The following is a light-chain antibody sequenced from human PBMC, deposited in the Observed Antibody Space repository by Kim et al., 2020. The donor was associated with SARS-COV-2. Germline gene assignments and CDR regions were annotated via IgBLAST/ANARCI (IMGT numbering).Light chain of an antibody. CDR3: ATWDDSLDVWM. CDR2: TAD. CDR1: SSNIGSNT. V-gene: IGLV1-44*01. Sequence: GQRVTISCSGSSSNIGSNTVNWYQQFPGTAPQLLIDTADRRPSGVSDRVSCSKSGTSASLAISALRSEDEADYYCATWDDSLDVWMFGGGTQLTVL. J-gene: IGLJ3*02.